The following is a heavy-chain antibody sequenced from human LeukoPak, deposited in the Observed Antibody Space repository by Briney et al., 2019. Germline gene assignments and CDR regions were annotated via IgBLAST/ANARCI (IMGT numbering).Heavy chain of an antibody. Sequence: GASVKVSCKASGYTFTSYGISWVRQAPGQGLAWMGIINPSGGSTTYAQKFQGRVTMTRDMSTSTIYMELTSLRSEDTAVYYCARDQEGYCSGGSCYDLGWFDPWGQGTLVTVSS. CDR3: ARDQEGYCSGGSCYDLGWFDP. CDR1: GYTFTSYG. J-gene: IGHJ5*02. D-gene: IGHD2-15*01. CDR2: INPSGGST. V-gene: IGHV1-46*01.